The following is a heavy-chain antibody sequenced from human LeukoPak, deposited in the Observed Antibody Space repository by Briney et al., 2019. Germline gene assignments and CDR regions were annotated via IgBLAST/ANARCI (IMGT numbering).Heavy chain of an antibody. J-gene: IGHJ4*02. CDR2: IYYSGST. D-gene: IGHD4-11*01. CDR1: GGSISSSSYY. V-gene: IGHV4-39*07. CDR3: ARDQAGIDYSNYPFDY. Sequence: SETLSHTCTVSGGSISSSSYYWGWIRQPPGKGLEWIGSIYYSGSTYYNPSLKSRVTMSVDTSKNQFSLKLSSVTAADTAVYYCARDQAGIDYSNYPFDYWGQGTLVTVSS.